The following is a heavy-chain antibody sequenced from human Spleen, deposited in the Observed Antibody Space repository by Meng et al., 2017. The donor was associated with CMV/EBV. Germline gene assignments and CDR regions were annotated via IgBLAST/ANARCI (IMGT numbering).Heavy chain of an antibody. CDR2: IRGSGGST. Sequence: GGSLRLSCAASGFTFSSYAMSWVRQAPGKGVEWVSAIRGSGGSTYYADSVKGRFTISRDNSKNTLYLQMNSLGAEDTAVYYCAKGYGDYRYWGEGTLVTVSS. V-gene: IGHV3-23*01. CDR3: AKGYGDYRY. J-gene: IGHJ4*02. D-gene: IGHD4-17*01. CDR1: GFTFSSYA.